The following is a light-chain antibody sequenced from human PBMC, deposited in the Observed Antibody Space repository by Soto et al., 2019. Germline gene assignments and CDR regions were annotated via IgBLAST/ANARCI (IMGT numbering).Light chain of an antibody. CDR2: DAS. CDR1: QFVSNY. V-gene: IGKV3-11*01. CDR3: QQRSNWPPT. J-gene: IGKJ1*01. Sequence: EIVLTQSPATLSLSPGERATLSCRASQFVSNYLAWYQQKPGQAPRLLINDASNRATAVPARFSGSGSGTDFTLTISSLDPEDFAVYYCQQRSNWPPTFGPGTKVDIK.